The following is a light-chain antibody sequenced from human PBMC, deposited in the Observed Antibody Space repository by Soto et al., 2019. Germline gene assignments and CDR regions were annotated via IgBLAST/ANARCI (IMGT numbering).Light chain of an antibody. CDR2: DDN. CDR3: GSWDSSMSAYV. Sequence: QSVLTLPPSVSAAPGQKVTISCSGSSSNIGGNSVSWYQQLPGTAPKPLIYDDNKRPSGIPDRFSGSKSGTSATLGITGFQNGDEADYYCGSWDSSMSAYVCGTGTKVTVL. J-gene: IGLJ1*01. CDR1: SSNIGGNS. V-gene: IGLV1-51*01.